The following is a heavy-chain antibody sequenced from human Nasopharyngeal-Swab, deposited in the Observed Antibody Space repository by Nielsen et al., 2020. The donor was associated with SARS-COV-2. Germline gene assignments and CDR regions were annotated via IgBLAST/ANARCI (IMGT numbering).Heavy chain of an antibody. CDR3: AGDRGRGEIWNYYYYYMDV. V-gene: IGHV4-39*07. CDR2: IYYSGST. J-gene: IGHJ6*03. D-gene: IGHD3-10*01. Sequence: GSLRLSCTVSGGSISSSSYYWGWIRQPQGKGLEWIGSIYYSGSTYYNPSLKSRVTISVDTSKNQFSLKLCSVTAADTAVYYCAGDRGRGEIWNYYYYYMDVWGKGTPVTVPS. CDR1: GGSISSSSYY.